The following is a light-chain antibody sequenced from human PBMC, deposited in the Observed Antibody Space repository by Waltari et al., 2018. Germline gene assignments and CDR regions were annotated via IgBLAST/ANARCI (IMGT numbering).Light chain of an antibody. V-gene: IGKV3-20*01. J-gene: IGKJ4*01. CDR1: LSGTSIS. CDR3: QHYDGSVVT. CDR2: GAS. Sequence: CRASLSGTSISLSCFQQRPGQAPRLLIYGASNRATDIPDRFSGSGSGTDFTLTISRLEPEDFAVYYCQHYDGSVVTFGGGTKVEI.